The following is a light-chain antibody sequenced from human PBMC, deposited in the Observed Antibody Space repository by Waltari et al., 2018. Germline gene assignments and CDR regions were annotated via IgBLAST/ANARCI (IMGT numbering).Light chain of an antibody. V-gene: IGLV2-11*01. J-gene: IGLJ1*01. CDR2: NVS. CDR3: CSFGGIPPYV. Sequence: QTALTQPRSVSGSPGQSVTISCTGTSSDVGGYEAVSWYQPHPGNAPKLAISNVSERPSVVPDRLCCCKASNTASLTSSGLQVEDEADYCCCSFGGIPPYVFGTGTTVTGL. CDR1: SSDVGGYEA.